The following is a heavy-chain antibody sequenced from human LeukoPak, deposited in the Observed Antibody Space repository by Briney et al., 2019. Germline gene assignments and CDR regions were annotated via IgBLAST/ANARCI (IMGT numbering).Heavy chain of an antibody. CDR2: INSDGSTT. CDR1: GFTFSSSW. CDR3: ARVDNWNGWFDP. V-gene: IGHV3-74*01. Sequence: GGSLRPSCAASGFTFSSSWMHWVRQAPGKGLVWVSRINSDGSTTSYADSVKGRFTISRDNAKNTLYLQMNSLRAEDTALYYCARVDNWNGWFDPWGQGTLVTVSS. J-gene: IGHJ5*02. D-gene: IGHD1-1*01.